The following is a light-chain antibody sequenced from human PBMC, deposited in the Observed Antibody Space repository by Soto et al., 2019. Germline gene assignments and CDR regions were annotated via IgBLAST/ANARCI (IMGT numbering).Light chain of an antibody. J-gene: IGKJ4*01. CDR1: QSLSGW. CDR2: QAS. Sequence: DIQMTQSPSTLSASVGDSVTITCRASQSLSGWLTWYQQKPGKAPKLLIYQASSLKSGVPSRFSGSGSGTEFALTISSLQPDDFATYYCQQDHSYPLTFGGGTKVEIK. CDR3: QQDHSYPLT. V-gene: IGKV1-5*03.